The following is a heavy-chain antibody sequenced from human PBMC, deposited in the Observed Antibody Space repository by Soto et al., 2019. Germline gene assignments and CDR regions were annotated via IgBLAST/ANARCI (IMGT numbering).Heavy chain of an antibody. CDR1: GYTFTSYY. J-gene: IGHJ4*02. CDR2: INPSGGST. CDR3: ARYSYAFGVDY. D-gene: IGHD5-18*01. Sequence: ASVKVSCKESGYTFTSYYMHWVRQAPGQGLEWMGIINPSGGSTSYAQKFQGRVTMTRDTSTSTVYMELSSLRSEDTAVYHCARYSYAFGVDYWRQGTLVPVSS. V-gene: IGHV1-46*01.